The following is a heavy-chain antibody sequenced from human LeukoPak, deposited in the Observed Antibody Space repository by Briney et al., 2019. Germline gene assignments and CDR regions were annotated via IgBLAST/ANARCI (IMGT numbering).Heavy chain of an antibody. J-gene: IGHJ6*03. CDR3: ARGVAARPPSGMDV. CDR2: ISAYNGNT. CDR1: GYTFTSYG. D-gene: IGHD6-6*01. V-gene: IGHV1-18*01. Sequence: ASVKVSCKASGYTFTSYGISWVRQAPGQGLEWMGWISAYNGNTNYAQKLQGRVTMTRDTSISTAYMELSRLRSDDTAVYYCARGVAARPPSGMDVWGKGTTVTVSS.